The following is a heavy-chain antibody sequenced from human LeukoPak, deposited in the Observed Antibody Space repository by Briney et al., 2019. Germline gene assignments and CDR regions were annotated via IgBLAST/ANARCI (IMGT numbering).Heavy chain of an antibody. CDR2: IYYSGST. V-gene: IGHV4-31*03. CDR3: ARGGYSYDHYFDY. J-gene: IGHJ4*02. Sequence: PSETLSLTCTVSGGSIISGHYYSTWIRQHPGKGLEWIGYIYYSGSTSHNPSLKSRVIISVDTSKNQFSLKLSSVTAADTAVYYCARGGYSYDHYFDYWGQGTLVTVSS. CDR1: GGSIISGHYY. D-gene: IGHD5-18*01.